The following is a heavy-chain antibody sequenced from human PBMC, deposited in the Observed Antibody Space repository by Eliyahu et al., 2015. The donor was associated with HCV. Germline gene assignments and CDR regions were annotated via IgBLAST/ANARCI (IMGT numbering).Heavy chain of an antibody. CDR1: GGPISDYX. CDR3: ARARKSYTHFDN. D-gene: IGHD3-10*01. V-gene: IGHV4-59*01. CDR2: IYYNGNT. Sequence: QVQLQESGPGLVKPSETLSLTCTVSGGPISDYXWSWIRQPPGKGLEWIGNIYYNGNTNYNPSLKSRVTISVDTSKNQFSLKLSSATAADTAVYYCARARKSYTHFDNWGQGALVTVSS. J-gene: IGHJ4*02.